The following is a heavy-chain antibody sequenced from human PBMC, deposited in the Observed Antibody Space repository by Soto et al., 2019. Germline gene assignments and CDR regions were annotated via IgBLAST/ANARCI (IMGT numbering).Heavy chain of an antibody. J-gene: IGHJ4*02. D-gene: IGHD6-13*01. CDR3: AKSPPQQLQLVFDY. Sequence: GGSLRLSCAASGFTFSSYGMHWVRQAPGKGLEWVAVISYDGSNKYYADSVKGRFTISRDNSKNTLYLQMNSLRAEDTAVYYCAKSPPQQLQLVFDYWGQGTLVTSPQ. CDR1: GFTFSSYG. CDR2: ISYDGSNK. V-gene: IGHV3-30*18.